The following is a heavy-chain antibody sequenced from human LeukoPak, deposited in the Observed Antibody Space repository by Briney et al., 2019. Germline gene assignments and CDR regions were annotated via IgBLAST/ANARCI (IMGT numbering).Heavy chain of an antibody. J-gene: IGHJ6*02. V-gene: IGHV4-34*01. CDR2: INHSGST. CDR3: ARRMGKYCSSTSCYVGYYYYYYGMDV. CDR1: GVSFSGYY. D-gene: IGHD2-2*01. Sequence: SETLSLTCAVYGVSFSGYYWSWIRQPPGKGLEWIGEINHSGSTNYNPSLKSRVTISVDTSKNQFSLKLSSVTAADTAVYYCARRMGKYCSSTSCYVGYYYYYYGMDVWGQGTTVTVSS.